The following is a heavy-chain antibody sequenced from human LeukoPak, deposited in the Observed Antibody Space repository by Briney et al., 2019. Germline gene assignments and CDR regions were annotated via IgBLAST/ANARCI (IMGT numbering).Heavy chain of an antibody. Sequence: ASVKVSCKASGYTFTGYYMHWVRQAPGQGLDWMGWINPNSGGTNYAQKFQGRVTMTRDTSISTAYMELSRLRSDDTAVYYCARDVVTMVRGQPEKMGYWGQGTLVTVSS. CDR3: ARDVVTMVRGQPEKMGY. J-gene: IGHJ4*02. CDR2: INPNSGGT. CDR1: GYTFTGYY. D-gene: IGHD3-10*01. V-gene: IGHV1-2*02.